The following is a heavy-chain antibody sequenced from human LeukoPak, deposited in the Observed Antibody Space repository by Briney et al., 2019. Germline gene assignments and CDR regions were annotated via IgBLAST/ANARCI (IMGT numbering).Heavy chain of an antibody. CDR3: ARDLRRRVTAIGYGPNEYYYYMDV. CDR1: GGSISPYS. CDR2: MYTSGST. D-gene: IGHD4/OR15-4a*01. Sequence: SETLSLTCTVSGGSISPYSWSWIRQPAVKGLEWIGRMYTSGSTKYNPSLKSRVTMSVDTSKNQFSLKLSSVTAADTAVYYCARDLRRRVTAIGYGPNEYYYYMDVWGKGTTVTISS. J-gene: IGHJ6*03. V-gene: IGHV4-4*07.